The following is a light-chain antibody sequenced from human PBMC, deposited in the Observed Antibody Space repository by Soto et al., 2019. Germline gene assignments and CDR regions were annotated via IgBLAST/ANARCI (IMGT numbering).Light chain of an antibody. CDR3: QQYGSSPLT. Sequence: TQSPSTLSASVGDRVTITCRASQSVSSNLAWYQQKPGQAPRLLIYGASSRATGIPDRFSGSGSGTDFTLTISRLEPEDFAVYYCQQYGSSPLTFGGGTKVDI. CDR1: QSVSSN. V-gene: IGKV3-20*01. CDR2: GAS. J-gene: IGKJ4*01.